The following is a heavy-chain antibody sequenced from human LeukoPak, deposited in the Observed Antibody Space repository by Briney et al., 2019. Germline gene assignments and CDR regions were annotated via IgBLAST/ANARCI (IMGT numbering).Heavy chain of an antibody. V-gene: IGHV4-34*01. Sequence: GSLRLSCAASGFTFSSYAMSWVRQPPGKGLEWIGEINHSGSTYYNPSLKSRVTISVDTSKNQFSLKLSSVTAADTAVYYCAREGYYGSGSYPHMDVWGKGTTVTVSS. D-gene: IGHD3-10*01. CDR3: AREGYYGSGSYPHMDV. J-gene: IGHJ6*03. CDR2: INHSGST. CDR1: GFTFSSYA.